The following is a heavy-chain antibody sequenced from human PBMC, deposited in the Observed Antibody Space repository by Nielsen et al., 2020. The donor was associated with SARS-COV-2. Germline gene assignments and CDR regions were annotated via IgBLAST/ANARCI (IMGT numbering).Heavy chain of an antibody. V-gene: IGHV3-30*18. CDR3: AKGSSGWDNYYYYGMDV. CDR2: ISYDGSNK. Sequence: GESLKISCAASGFTFSSYGMHWVRQAPGKGLEWVAVISYDGSNKYYADSVKGRFTISRDNSKNTLYLQMNSLRAEDTAVYYCAKGSSGWDNYYYYGMDVWGQGTTVTVSS. J-gene: IGHJ6*02. CDR1: GFTFSSYG. D-gene: IGHD6-19*01.